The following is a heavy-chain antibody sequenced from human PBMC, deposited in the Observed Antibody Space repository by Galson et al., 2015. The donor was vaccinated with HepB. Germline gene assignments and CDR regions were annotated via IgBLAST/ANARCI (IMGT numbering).Heavy chain of an antibody. Sequence: SVKVSCKASGYTFTSYYMHWVRQAPGQGLEWMGIINPSGGSTSYAQKLQGRVTMTRDTSTSTVYMELSSLRSEDTAVYYCARGVGYPVQGFWFDPWGQGTLVTVSS. CDR3: ARGVGYPVQGFWFDP. CDR2: INPSGGST. D-gene: IGHD5-12*01. J-gene: IGHJ5*02. CDR1: GYTFTSYY. V-gene: IGHV1-46*04.